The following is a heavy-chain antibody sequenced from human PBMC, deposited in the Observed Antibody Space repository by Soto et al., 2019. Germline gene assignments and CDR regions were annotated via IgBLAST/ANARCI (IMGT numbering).Heavy chain of an antibody. J-gene: IGHJ4*02. CDR1: GFTFTSYG. CDR2: ISAYNGNT. Sequence: ASVKVSCKASGFTFTSYGISWVRQAPGRGLEWMGWISAYNGNTNYAQKLQGRVAMTTDTSTSTAYMELRSLRSDDTAVYYCARADYGDYQLDDYWGQGTLVTVSS. V-gene: IGHV1-18*01. D-gene: IGHD4-17*01. CDR3: ARADYGDYQLDDY.